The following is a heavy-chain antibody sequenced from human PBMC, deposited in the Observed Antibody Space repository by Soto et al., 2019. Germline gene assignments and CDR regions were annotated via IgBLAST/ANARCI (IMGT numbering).Heavy chain of an antibody. V-gene: IGHV1-69*18. CDR3: AKNYYFDS. J-gene: IGHJ4*02. CDR1: GGVFRTFS. CDR2: IIPIFGTP. Sequence: QVRLVQSEAEVKKPGSSVKVSCKASGGVFRTFSIYWVRQAPGQGLEWMGSIIPIFGTPNYAPRFQGRVTISADESTTTAYMEVTSLTSEDTAMYYCAKNYYFDSWGQGTLVTVSS.